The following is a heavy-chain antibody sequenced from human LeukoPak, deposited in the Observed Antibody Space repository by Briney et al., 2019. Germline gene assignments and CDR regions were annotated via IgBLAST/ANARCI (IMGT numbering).Heavy chain of an antibody. CDR3: ARGTVGDLYGMDV. CDR1: GFTFSSYA. V-gene: IGHV3-21*01. D-gene: IGHD3-10*01. J-gene: IGHJ6*02. CDR2: ISTSSINI. Sequence: GGSLRLSCAASGFTFSSYAMSWVRQAPGKGLEWVSSISTSSINIYYADSVKGRFTISRDNAKNSLYLQMSGLRADDTAVYYCARGTVGDLYGMDVWGQGTTVTVSS.